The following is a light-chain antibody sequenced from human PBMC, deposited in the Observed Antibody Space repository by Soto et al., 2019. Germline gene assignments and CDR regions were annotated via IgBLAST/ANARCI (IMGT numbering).Light chain of an antibody. CDR3: NSYTSSTTWV. V-gene: IGLV2-14*01. J-gene: IGLJ3*02. CDR1: NSDIGGYNY. Sequence: QSALTQPASVSASPGQSITISCTGTNSDIGGYNYVSWYQQHPGKAPKLMIYEVSNRPSGVSNRFSGFKSGNTAYLTIAGLQAEDEADYYCNSYTSSTTWVFGGGTKVTVL. CDR2: EVS.